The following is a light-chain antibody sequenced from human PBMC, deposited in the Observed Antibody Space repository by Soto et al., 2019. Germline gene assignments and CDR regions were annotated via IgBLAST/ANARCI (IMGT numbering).Light chain of an antibody. Sequence: IQLTQSPSSLSASVGDRVTITCRASQDIAIYLAWYQQKPGEAPKLLIYAASTLYGGVPSRFSGSGSGTDFALTISSLQPEDFAAYYCQQLSSSPLTFGGGTKVDIK. CDR2: AAS. CDR3: QQLSSSPLT. J-gene: IGKJ4*01. V-gene: IGKV1-9*01. CDR1: QDIAIY.